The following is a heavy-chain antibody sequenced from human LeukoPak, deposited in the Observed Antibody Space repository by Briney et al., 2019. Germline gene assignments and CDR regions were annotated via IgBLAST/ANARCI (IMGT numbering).Heavy chain of an antibody. Sequence: GGSLRLSCAASGFTFSSYGMHWVRQAPGKGLEWVAFIRYDGSNKYYADSVKGRFTISRDNAKNSLYLQMNSLRAEDTAVYYCARDLEPGSGWYYFDYWGQGTLVTVSS. CDR2: IRYDGSNK. J-gene: IGHJ4*02. V-gene: IGHV3-30*02. CDR1: GFTFSSYG. D-gene: IGHD6-19*01. CDR3: ARDLEPGSGWYYFDY.